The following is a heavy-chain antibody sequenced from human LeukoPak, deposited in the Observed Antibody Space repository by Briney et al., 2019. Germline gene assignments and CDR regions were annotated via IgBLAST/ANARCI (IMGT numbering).Heavy chain of an antibody. Sequence: SETLSLTCGGYGGSVSGYYWSWIRQPPGKGLELIGEINHSGSTNYNPSLKSRVTISVDTSKNQFSLKWSSVTAADTAVYYCARGGRSEYFGSGSHDYWGQGTLVTVSS. D-gene: IGHD3-10*01. CDR3: ARGGRSEYFGSGSHDY. V-gene: IGHV4-34*01. CDR1: GGSVSGYY. CDR2: INHSGST. J-gene: IGHJ4*02.